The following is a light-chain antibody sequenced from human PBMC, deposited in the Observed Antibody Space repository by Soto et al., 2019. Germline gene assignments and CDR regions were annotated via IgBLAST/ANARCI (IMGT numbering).Light chain of an antibody. CDR3: GAWDTSLRAVL. V-gene: IGLV1-51*01. Sequence: QSALTQPPSVSAAPGQMVTISCSGSSSNIGNNYVSWYQQLPGTAPKLLIYDNSKRSSGIPDRFSGFKSGASATLGITGLQPGDEADYYCGAWDTSLRAVLFGGGTKVTVL. CDR2: DNS. CDR1: SSNIGNNY. J-gene: IGLJ2*01.